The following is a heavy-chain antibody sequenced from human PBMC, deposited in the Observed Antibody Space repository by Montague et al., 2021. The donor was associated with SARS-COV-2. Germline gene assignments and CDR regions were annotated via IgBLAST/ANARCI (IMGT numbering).Heavy chain of an antibody. D-gene: IGHD3-10*01. CDR2: ISYDGSNK. CDR3: ARVLDYYGSGSYPLYYYYGMDV. J-gene: IGHJ6*02. CDR1: GLTFSSYA. V-gene: IGHV3-30*04. Sequence: SLRLSCAASGLTFSSYAMHWVRQAPGKGLEWVAVISYDGSNKYYADSVKGRFTISRDNSENTLYLQMNSLRAEDTAVYYCARVLDYYGSGSYPLYYYYGMDVWGQGTTVTVSS.